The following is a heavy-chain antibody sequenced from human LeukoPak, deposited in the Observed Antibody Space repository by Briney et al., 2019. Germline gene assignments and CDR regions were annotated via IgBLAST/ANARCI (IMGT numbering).Heavy chain of an antibody. CDR3: ARDRGGNYDILTGNYGYGMDV. D-gene: IGHD3-9*01. V-gene: IGHV4-59*01. J-gene: IGHJ6*02. Sequence: SETLSLTCTVSGGSISSYYWSWIRQPPGKGLEWIGYIYYSGSTNYNPSLKSRVTISVDASKNQVSLKLSSVTAADTAVYYCARDRGGNYDILTGNYGYGMDVWGQGTTVTVSS. CDR2: IYYSGST. CDR1: GGSISSYY.